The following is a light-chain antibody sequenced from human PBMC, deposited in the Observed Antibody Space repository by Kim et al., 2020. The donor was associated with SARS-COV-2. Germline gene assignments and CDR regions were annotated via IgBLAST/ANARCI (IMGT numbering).Light chain of an antibody. Sequence: ASDGDRVPITCRASQGISNSLAWYRQKPGKVPMLLIYGASTLQSGVPSRFSDSGSGTDFTLTISSLQPEDAATYYCQKYNSAPWTFGQGTKVDIK. J-gene: IGKJ1*01. CDR1: QGISNS. V-gene: IGKV1-27*01. CDR3: QKYNSAPWT. CDR2: GAS.